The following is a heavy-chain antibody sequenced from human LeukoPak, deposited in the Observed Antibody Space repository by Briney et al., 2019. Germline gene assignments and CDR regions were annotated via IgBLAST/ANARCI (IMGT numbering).Heavy chain of an antibody. J-gene: IGHJ4*02. D-gene: IGHD6-19*01. V-gene: IGHV2-5*02. CDR2: IYWDDDE. CDR3: AHRTTSGWYGTEWFFDY. Sequence: ESGPTLVKPTQPLPLTCTVSAFSLSSSGVGVAWLRQPPGKALEWLPLIYWDDDERYNPSLNSRLTITKDTSKNHVVLTMTNMDPVDTATYFCAHRTTSGWYGTEWFFDYWGQGTLVTVSS. CDR1: AFSLSSSGVG.